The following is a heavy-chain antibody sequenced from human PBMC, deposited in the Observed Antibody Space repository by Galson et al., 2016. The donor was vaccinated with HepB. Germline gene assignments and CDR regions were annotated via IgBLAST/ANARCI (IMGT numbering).Heavy chain of an antibody. D-gene: IGHD5/OR15-5a*01. CDR1: GYTFTGYY. CDR3: ARGSVSFAPLHSFDY. V-gene: IGHV1-2*02. CDR2: INPSSGGP. J-gene: IGHJ4*02. Sequence: SVKVSCKASGYTFTGYYIHWVRQAPGQGLEYMGWINPSSGGPNYAKKFPGRVTMTRDTSISTVYMAGTRLRTGDTAVYYCARGSVSFAPLHSFDYGGQGTLVTVSS.